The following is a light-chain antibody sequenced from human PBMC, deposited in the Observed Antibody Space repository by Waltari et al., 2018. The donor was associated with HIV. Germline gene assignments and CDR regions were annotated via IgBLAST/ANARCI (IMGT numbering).Light chain of an antibody. CDR2: HDD. V-gene: IGLV1-36*01. J-gene: IGLJ2*01. CDR3: ATWDDGLNALL. CDR1: SPNIGSHP. Sequence: QSVLTQSPPVSEAPGRRVPISCSGSSPNIGSHPVTGFRQSPGKAPKLLVYHDDLILSGVSDRLSASKSGTSASLAINDLQSEDESLYYCATWDDGLNALLFGGGTKVTVL.